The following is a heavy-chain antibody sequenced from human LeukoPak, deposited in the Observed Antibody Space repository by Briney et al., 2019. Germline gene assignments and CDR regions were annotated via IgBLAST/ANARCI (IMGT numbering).Heavy chain of an antibody. CDR2: IYYSGST. CDR3: ARHDSWWGSDY. D-gene: IGHD2-15*01. J-gene: IGHJ4*02. CDR1: GGSFSGYY. Sequence: SETLSLTCAVYGGSFSGYYWSWIRQPPGKGLEWIGYIYYSGSTSYNPSLKSRVTISVDTSKNQFSLKLSSVTAADTAVYYCARHDSWWGSDYWGQGTLVTVSS. V-gene: IGHV4-59*08.